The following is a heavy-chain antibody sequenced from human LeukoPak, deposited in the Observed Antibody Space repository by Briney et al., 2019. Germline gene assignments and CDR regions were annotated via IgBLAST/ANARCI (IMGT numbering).Heavy chain of an antibody. CDR1: GFTFSRYE. CDR3: ASLPLSYIDY. J-gene: IGHJ4*02. Sequence: GGSLRLSCAAPGFTFSRYEMNWVRQAPGKGLEWISYISSSGSTIYYADSVKGRFTISRDNAKNSLYLQMNSLRAEDTAVYYCASLPLSYIDYWGQGTLVTVSS. V-gene: IGHV3-48*03. CDR2: ISSSGSTI.